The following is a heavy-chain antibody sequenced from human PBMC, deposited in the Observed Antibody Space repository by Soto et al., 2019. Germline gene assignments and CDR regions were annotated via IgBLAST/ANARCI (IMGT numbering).Heavy chain of an antibody. V-gene: IGHV4-39*01. J-gene: IGHJ4*02. CDR2: IYYSGST. CDR3: ARPRLARYYFDY. CDR1: GGSISSSSYY. Sequence: CTVSGGSISSSSYYWGWIRQPPGKGLEWIGSIYYSGSTYYNPSLKSRVTISVDTSKNQFSLKLSSVTAADTAVYYCARPRLARYYFDYWGQGTLVTVSS. D-gene: IGHD6-19*01.